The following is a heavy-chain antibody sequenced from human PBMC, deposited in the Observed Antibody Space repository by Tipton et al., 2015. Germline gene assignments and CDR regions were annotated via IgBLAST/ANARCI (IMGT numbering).Heavy chain of an antibody. CDR1: GFTFSGYW. CDR3: ARARGGQFDWLISFFFDY. D-gene: IGHD3-9*01. J-gene: IGHJ4*02. V-gene: IGHV3-7*01. CDR2: IREDGSEK. Sequence: SLRLSCAASGFTFSGYWMSWVRQAPGKGLEWVANIREDGSEKFYADSVKGRFTISRDNAKNSLDLQMNSLNAADTAVYYCARARGGQFDWLISFFFDYWGQGTLVSVST.